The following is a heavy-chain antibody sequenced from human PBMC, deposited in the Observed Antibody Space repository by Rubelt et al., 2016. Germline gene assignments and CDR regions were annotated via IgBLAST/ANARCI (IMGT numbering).Heavy chain of an antibody. CDR1: GGSISSGGYS. CDR2: IYHSGST. Sequence: QVQLQESGPGLVKPSETLSLTCTVSGGSISSGGYSWSWIRQPPGKGLEWIGYIYHSGSTYYNPSLKSRVTISVDTSKNQFSLKLSSVTAADTAVYYCARESQSSPADYWGQGTLVTVSS. V-gene: IGHV4-30-2*01. D-gene: IGHD6-13*01. J-gene: IGHJ4*02. CDR3: ARESQSSPADY.